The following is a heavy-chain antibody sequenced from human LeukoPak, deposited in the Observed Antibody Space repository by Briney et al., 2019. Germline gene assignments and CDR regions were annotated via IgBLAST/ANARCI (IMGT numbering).Heavy chain of an antibody. Sequence: GGSLRLSCAASGFTFSSYSMYWVRQAPGKGLEWVSSISSSSSYIYYADSVKGRFTISRDNAKNSLYLQMNSLRAEDTAVYYCARGIAARPGYWGQGTLVTVSS. CDR1: GFTFSSYS. V-gene: IGHV3-21*01. J-gene: IGHJ4*02. CDR3: ARGIAARPGY. CDR2: ISSSSSYI. D-gene: IGHD6-6*01.